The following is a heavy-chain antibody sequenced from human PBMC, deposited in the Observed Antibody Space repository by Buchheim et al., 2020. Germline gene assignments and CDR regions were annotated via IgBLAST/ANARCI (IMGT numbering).Heavy chain of an antibody. D-gene: IGHD3-10*01. CDR1: GFTFSSYA. J-gene: IGHJ6*02. CDR2: ISGSGGST. V-gene: IGHV3-23*04. Sequence: EVQLVESGGGLVQPGGSLRLSCAASGFTFSSYAMSWVRQAPGKGLEWVSAISGSGGSTYYADSVKGRFTISRDNSKNTLYLQMNSLRAEDTAVYYCAGGRFYGSGSYYTPLYYYYGMDVWGQGTT. CDR3: AGGRFYGSGSYYTPLYYYYGMDV.